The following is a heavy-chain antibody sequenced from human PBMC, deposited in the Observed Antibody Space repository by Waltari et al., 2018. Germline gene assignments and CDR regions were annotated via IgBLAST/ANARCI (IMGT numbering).Heavy chain of an antibody. V-gene: IGHV3-49*03. D-gene: IGHD5-12*01. J-gene: IGHJ4*02. CDR2: IRRKRFGGTT. CDR3: ARELDIVTRGYF. Sequence: EVQLVESGGGLVQPGQSLRLSCTGSGFTFGDSAMSWFRQAPGMGLEGVSLIRRKRFGGTTEDAASVRGRFTMSRDDAKSVAYLQMNSLKTEDTAVYYCARELDIVTRGYFWGLGTLVTVSS. CDR1: GFTFGDSA.